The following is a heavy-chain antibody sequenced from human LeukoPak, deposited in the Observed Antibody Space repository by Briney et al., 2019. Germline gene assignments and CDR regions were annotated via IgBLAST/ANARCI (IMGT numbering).Heavy chain of an antibody. D-gene: IGHD3-22*01. CDR3: ARERAYYYDFYYYYGMDV. V-gene: IGHV3-21*01. CDR2: ISSSSSYI. CDR1: GFTFSSYS. J-gene: IGHJ6*02. Sequence: GGSLRLSCAASGFTFSSYSMYWVRQAPGKGLEWVSSISSSSSYIYYADSVKGRFTISRDNAKNSLYLQMNSLRAEDTAVYYCARERAYYYDFYYYYGMDVWGQGTTVTVSS.